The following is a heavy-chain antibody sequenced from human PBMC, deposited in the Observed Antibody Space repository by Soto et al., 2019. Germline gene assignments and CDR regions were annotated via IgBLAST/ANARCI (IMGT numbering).Heavy chain of an antibody. V-gene: IGHV3-7*03. J-gene: IGHJ3*02. CDR3: ARSVGADAFDI. D-gene: IGHD1-26*01. CDR1: GFTFSSYW. Sequence: GGSLRLSCAASGFTFSSYWMSWVRQAPGKGLEWVANIKQDGSEKYYVDSVKGRFTIARDNAKNSLYLQMNSLRAEDTAVYYCARSVGADAFDIWGQGTMVTVSS. CDR2: IKQDGSEK.